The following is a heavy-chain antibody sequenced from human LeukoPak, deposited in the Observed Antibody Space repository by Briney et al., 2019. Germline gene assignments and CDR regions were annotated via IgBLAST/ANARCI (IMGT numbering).Heavy chain of an antibody. CDR2: INAGNGNT. D-gene: IGHD3-10*01. J-gene: IGHJ4*02. Sequence: ASVKVSCKASGYTFTSYAMHWVRQAPGQRLEWMGWINAGNGNTKYSQEFQDRVTITSDTSASTAYMELSSLRSDDMTVYYCARGGSGSYWYYFDYWGQGTLVTVSS. V-gene: IGHV1-3*03. CDR3: ARGGSGSYWYYFDY. CDR1: GYTFTSYA.